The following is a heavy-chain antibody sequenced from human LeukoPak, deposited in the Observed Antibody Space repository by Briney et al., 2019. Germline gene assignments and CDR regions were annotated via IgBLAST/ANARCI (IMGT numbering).Heavy chain of an antibody. J-gene: IGHJ2*01. V-gene: IGHV3-23*01. CDR2: ISGSGGST. D-gene: IGHD3-9*01. CDR1: GFTFSSYA. CDR3: ARVGFDWSYWYFDL. Sequence: PGGSLRLSCAASGFTFSSYAMSWVRQAPGKGLEWVSAISGSGGSTYYADSVKGRFTISRDNSKNTLYLQMNSLRVEDTAVYYCARVGFDWSYWYFDLWGRGTLVTVS.